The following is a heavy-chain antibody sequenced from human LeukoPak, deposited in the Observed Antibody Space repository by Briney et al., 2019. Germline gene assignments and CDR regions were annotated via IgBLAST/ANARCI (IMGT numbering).Heavy chain of an antibody. CDR1: GFSLSTNEVG. CDR2: IYWDDVK. Sequence: SGPTLVKPTQTLTLTCSFSGFSLSTNEVGVGWIRQPPGKALEWLAVIYWDDVKRDSPSLRSRLTVTKDTSKNQVVLTMTNVDPVDTATYYCAHAYTPSGTWGYFDYWGQGTLATVSS. J-gene: IGHJ4*02. V-gene: IGHV2-5*02. D-gene: IGHD1-1*01. CDR3: AHAYTPSGTWGYFDY.